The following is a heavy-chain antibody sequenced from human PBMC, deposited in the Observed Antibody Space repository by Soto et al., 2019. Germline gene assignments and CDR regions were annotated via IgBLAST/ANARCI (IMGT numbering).Heavy chain of an antibody. D-gene: IGHD7-27*01. J-gene: IGHJ4*02. Sequence: QVQLVQSVAEVKKPGSSVKVSCEASGGTFSGHAISWVRQAPGQGPEWMGGLIPLFGTTQHAQNFQDTLTITADKSKSTSYMDLTSLRFEDTAIYGCARGPNWGYRFDSWGQGTLVTVSS. V-gene: IGHV1-69*06. CDR1: GGTFSGHA. CDR2: LIPLFGTT. CDR3: ARGPNWGYRFDS.